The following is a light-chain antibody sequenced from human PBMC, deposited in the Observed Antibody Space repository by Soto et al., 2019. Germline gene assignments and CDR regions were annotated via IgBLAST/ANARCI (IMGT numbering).Light chain of an antibody. CDR1: SSDVDGYNY. V-gene: IGLV2-14*03. CDR2: DVT. J-gene: IGLJ1*01. Sequence: QSALTQPASVSGSPGQSITISCAGTSSDVDGYNYVSWYQQLPGKAPQLVIYDVTHRPSGVSDRFSGSRSGNTASLTISGLQAEDEADYYCTSFTSGSTPYVLGTGTKLTVL. CDR3: TSFTSGSTPYV.